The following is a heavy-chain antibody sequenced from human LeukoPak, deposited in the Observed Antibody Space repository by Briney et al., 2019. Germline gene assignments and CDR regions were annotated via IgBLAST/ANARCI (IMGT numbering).Heavy chain of an antibody. J-gene: IGHJ4*02. CDR3: ARDPIHIAAAGTFDY. V-gene: IGHV3-48*01. D-gene: IGHD6-13*01. CDR2: ISSSSSTI. Sequence: GGSLRLSCAASGFTFSSYSMNWVRQAPGKGLEWVSYISSSSSTIYYADSVKGRFTISRDNAKNSLYLQMNSLRAEDTAVYYCARDPIHIAAAGTFDYWGQGTLVTVSS. CDR1: GFTFSSYS.